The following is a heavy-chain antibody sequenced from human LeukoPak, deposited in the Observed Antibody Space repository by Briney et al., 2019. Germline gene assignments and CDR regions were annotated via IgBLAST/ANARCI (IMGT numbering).Heavy chain of an antibody. CDR3: AREALGYRGYGPDYFDS. J-gene: IGHJ4*02. Sequence: GGSLRLSCAASGFTFRNYGMHWIRQAPGKGLEWVGVATIDERSVFCADSVQGRFIISRDNSKTTLYLQMNNLRPEDTALYYCAREALGYRGYGPDYFDSWGQGTLVIVSS. V-gene: IGHV3-30*03. CDR1: GFTFRNYG. D-gene: IGHD5-12*01. CDR2: ATIDERSV.